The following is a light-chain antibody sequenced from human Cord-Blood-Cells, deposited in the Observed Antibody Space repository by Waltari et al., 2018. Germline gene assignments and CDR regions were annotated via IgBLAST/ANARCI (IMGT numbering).Light chain of an antibody. CDR2: QDS. J-gene: IGLJ2*01. CDR3: QAWDSSTVV. CDR1: KLRDTY. V-gene: IGLV3-1*01. Sequence: SYELTQPPSVSVSPGQTASITRSRDKLRDTYACWYQQKPGQSPVLVIYQDSKRPSGIPERFSGSNSGNTATLTISGTQAMDEADYYCQAWDSSTVVFGGGTKLTVL.